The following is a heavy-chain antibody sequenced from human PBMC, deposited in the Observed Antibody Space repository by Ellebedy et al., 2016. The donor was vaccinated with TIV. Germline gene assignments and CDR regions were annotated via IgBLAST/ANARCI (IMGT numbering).Heavy chain of an antibody. Sequence: GESLKISXAASGFTLSSNYMSWVRQAPGKGLEWVSVIYSGGSTFYADSVKGRFTISRDNSKNTLYLQMNSLRAEDTAVYYCATRDYDLWSGVSYYYYMDVWGKGTTVTVSS. CDR1: GFTLSSNY. D-gene: IGHD3-3*01. CDR2: IYSGGST. J-gene: IGHJ6*03. CDR3: ATRDYDLWSGVSYYYYMDV. V-gene: IGHV3-53*01.